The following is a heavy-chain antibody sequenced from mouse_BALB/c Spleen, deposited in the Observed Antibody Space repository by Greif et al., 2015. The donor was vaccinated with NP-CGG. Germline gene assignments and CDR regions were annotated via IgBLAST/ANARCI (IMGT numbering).Heavy chain of an antibody. CDR2: ISSGGGST. D-gene: IGHD2-3*01. Sequence: EVQGVESGGGLVKPGGSLKLSCAASGFAFSSYDMSWVRQTPEKRLEWVAYISSGGGSTYYPDTVKGRFTISRDNAKNTLYLQMSSLKSEDTAMYYCARCDGYYYYAMDYWGQGTSVTVSS. CDR1: GFAFSSYD. J-gene: IGHJ4*01. V-gene: IGHV5-12-1*01. CDR3: ARCDGYYYYAMDY.